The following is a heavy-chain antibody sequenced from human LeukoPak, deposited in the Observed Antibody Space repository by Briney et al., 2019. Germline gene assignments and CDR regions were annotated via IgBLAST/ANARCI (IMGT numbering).Heavy chain of an antibody. D-gene: IGHD3-9*01. Sequence: PGGSLRLSCAASGFTFSSYGTHWVRQAPGKGLEWVAFIRYDGSNKYYADSVKGRFTISRGNSKNTLYLQMNSLRAEDTAVYYCAKERAGYYLDYWGQGTLVTVSS. V-gene: IGHV3-30*02. CDR2: IRYDGSNK. J-gene: IGHJ4*02. CDR1: GFTFSSYG. CDR3: AKERAGYYLDY.